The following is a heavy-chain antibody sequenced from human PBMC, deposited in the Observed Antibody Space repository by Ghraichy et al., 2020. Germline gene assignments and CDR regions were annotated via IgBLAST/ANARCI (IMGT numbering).Heavy chain of an antibody. D-gene: IGHD3-16*01. CDR3: ARGRWGVPLDY. CDR1: GGSISSSSYY. J-gene: IGHJ4*02. CDR2: IYYSGST. V-gene: IGHV4-39*01. Sequence: SETLSLTCTVSGGSISSSSYYWGWIRQPPGKGLEWIGSIYYSGSTYYNPSLKSRVTISVDTSKNQFSLKLSSVTAADTAVYYCARGRWGVPLDYWGQGTLVTVSS.